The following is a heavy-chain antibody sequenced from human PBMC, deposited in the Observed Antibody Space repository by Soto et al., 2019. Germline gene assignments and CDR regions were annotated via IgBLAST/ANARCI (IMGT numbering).Heavy chain of an antibody. J-gene: IGHJ3*02. CDR1: GVTFSSYA. CDR3: ATPLGWELLRRWGAFDI. V-gene: IGHV3-23*01. Sequence: EVQLLESGGGLVQPGGSLRLSCAASGVTFSSYAMSWVRQAPGKGLEWVSAISGSGGSTYYADSVKGRFTISRDNSKNTLYLQMNSLRAEDTAVYYCATPLGWELLRRWGAFDIWGQGTMVTVSS. CDR2: ISGSGGST. D-gene: IGHD1-26*01.